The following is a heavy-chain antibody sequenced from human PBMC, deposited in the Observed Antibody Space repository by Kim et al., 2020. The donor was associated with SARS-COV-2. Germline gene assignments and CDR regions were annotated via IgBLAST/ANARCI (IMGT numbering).Heavy chain of an antibody. D-gene: IGHD3-9*01. Sequence: SETLSLTCTVSGNSIRNFYWTWIGHPPGKGLEWIGYVHHSGDTYYNPSLESRVAMSIDTSKNQFSLNLMSVTAADTAVYYCAGSRTGYYPWGQGTLVTVSS. CDR2: VHHSGDT. J-gene: IGHJ5*02. CDR1: GNSIRNFY. V-gene: IGHV4-59*13. CDR3: AGSRTGYYP.